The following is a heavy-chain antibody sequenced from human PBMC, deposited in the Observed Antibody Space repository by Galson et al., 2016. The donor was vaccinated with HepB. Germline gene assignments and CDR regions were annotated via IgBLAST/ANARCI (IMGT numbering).Heavy chain of an antibody. J-gene: IGHJ4*02. CDR3: ARARVVGYSSGYFHY. CDR2: IRSKAYGGTT. D-gene: IGHD2-15*01. V-gene: IGHV3-49*04. CDR1: GFTFGDYP. Sequence: SLRLSCAASGFTFGDYPMSWVRQAPGKGLEWVGFIRSKAYGGTTYYAAAVKGRYTISRDDSNSIVYLQIDSLKTEDTAVYYCARARVVGYSSGYFHYWGQGTLVTVSS.